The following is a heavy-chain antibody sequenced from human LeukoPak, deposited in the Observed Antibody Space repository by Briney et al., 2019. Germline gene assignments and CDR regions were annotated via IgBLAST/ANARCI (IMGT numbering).Heavy chain of an antibody. D-gene: IGHD5-24*01. V-gene: IGHV3-23*01. CDR1: GFTFSRSA. Sequence: GGSLRLSCAASGFTFSRSAMSWVRQAPGKGLEWVSEISASGGPHYPDSVKGRFTISRDNSKNMLYLQMDSLRADDTAVYYCAKQMTGGRKFEYWGQGTLVTVSS. CDR2: ISASGGP. CDR3: AKQMTGGRKFEY. J-gene: IGHJ4*02.